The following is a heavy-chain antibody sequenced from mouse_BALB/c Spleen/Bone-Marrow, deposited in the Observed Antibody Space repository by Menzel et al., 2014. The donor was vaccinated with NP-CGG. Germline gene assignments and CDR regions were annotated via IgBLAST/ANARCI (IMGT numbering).Heavy chain of an antibody. CDR1: GYSFTSYW. D-gene: IGHD2-10*02. Sequence: EVKLMEPGTVLARPGASVKMSCKASGYSFTSYWMHWVKQRPGQGLEWIGAIYPGNSDTSYNQKFKGKAKLTAVTSASTAYMELSSLTNEDSAVYYCTRGEYGPLGGFDYWGQGTTLTVSS. CDR2: IYPGNSDT. V-gene: IGHV1-5*01. CDR3: TRGEYGPLGGFDY. J-gene: IGHJ2*01.